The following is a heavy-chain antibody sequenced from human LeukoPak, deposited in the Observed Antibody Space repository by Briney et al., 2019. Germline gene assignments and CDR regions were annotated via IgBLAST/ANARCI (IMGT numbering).Heavy chain of an antibody. Sequence: ASVKVSCKASGYTFTGYYMHWVRQAPGQGLEWMGWINPNSGGTNYAQKFQGRVTMTRDTSISTAYMELSRLRSDDTAVYYCVRGIGLVTAFDIWGQGTMVTVSS. CDR1: GYTFTGYY. D-gene: IGHD6-19*01. V-gene: IGHV1-2*02. CDR3: VRGIGLVTAFDI. CDR2: INPNSGGT. J-gene: IGHJ3*02.